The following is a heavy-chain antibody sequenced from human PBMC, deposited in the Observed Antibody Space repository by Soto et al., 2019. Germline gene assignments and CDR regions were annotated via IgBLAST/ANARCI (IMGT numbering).Heavy chain of an antibody. CDR3: GRGPWTQEGPKYYFDF. D-gene: IGHD5-18*01. J-gene: IGHJ4*02. V-gene: IGHV1-69*01. CDR2: IIPVLGRA. Sequence: QVQLVQSGAEVKKPGSSVKVSCKASGGTFDTFAFSWVRQAPGQGLEWLGGIIPVLGRANYAQRFQDRVSASADGSTSTAFMELSSLNSDDTAVYYCGRGPWTQEGPKYYFDFWGQGTLVTVSS. CDR1: GGTFDTFA.